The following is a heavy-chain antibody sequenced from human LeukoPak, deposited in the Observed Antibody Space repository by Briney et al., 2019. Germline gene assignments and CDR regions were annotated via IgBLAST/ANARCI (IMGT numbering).Heavy chain of an antibody. V-gene: IGHV1-46*01. J-gene: IGHJ4*02. CDR3: ARVPATRQKYYYGSGSYPLDY. CDR1: GYTFTIYG. Sequence: ASVTVSFKASGYTFTIYGISWVRQAPGQGLEWMGIINPSGGSTSYAQKFQGRGTMTRDTSTSTVYMELSSLRSEDTAVYYCARVPATRQKYYYGSGSYPLDYWGQGTLVTVSS. D-gene: IGHD3-10*01. CDR2: INPSGGST.